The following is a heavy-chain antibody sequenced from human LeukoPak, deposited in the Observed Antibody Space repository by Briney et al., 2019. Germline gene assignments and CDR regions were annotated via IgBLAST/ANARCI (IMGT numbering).Heavy chain of an antibody. Sequence: PGGSLRLSCAASGFTLSSYAMSWVRQAPGKGLEWVSAISGSGGSTYYADSVKGRFTISRDNSKNTLYLQMNSLRAEDTAVYYCAKSANDILTGYRLFDYWGQGTLVTASS. CDR2: ISGSGGST. CDR3: AKSANDILTGYRLFDY. V-gene: IGHV3-23*01. D-gene: IGHD3-9*01. CDR1: GFTLSSYA. J-gene: IGHJ4*02.